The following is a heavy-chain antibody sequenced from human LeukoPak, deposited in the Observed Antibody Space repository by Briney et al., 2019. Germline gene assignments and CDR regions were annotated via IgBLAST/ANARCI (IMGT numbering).Heavy chain of an antibody. J-gene: IGHJ4*02. V-gene: IGHV4-34*01. D-gene: IGHD6-19*01. Sequence: SETLSLTCAVHGGSFSGYYWSWIRHPPGKGLERIGEINHSGSTNYNPSLKSRVTISVDTSKNQFSLKLSSVTAADTAVYYGASEYSSGRRFDYWGRGNLVTVSA. CDR1: GGSFSGYY. CDR2: INHSGST. CDR3: ASEYSSGRRFDY.